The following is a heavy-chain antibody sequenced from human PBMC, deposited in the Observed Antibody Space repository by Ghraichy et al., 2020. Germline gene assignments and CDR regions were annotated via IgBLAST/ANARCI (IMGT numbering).Heavy chain of an antibody. D-gene: IGHD5-12*01. J-gene: IGHJ4*02. CDR1: GFTFSSYW. CDR2: INSDGSST. CDR3: ARADSGYDRPQDY. Sequence: GESLNISCAASGFTFSSYWMHWVRQAPGKGLVWVSRINSDGSSTTYADSVKGQFTISRDNAKNTLYLQMNSLRAEDTAVYYCARADSGYDRPQDYWGQGTLVTVSS. V-gene: IGHV3-74*01.